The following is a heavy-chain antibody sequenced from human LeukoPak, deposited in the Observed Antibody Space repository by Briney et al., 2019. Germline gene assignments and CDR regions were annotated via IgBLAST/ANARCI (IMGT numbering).Heavy chain of an antibody. CDR3: ARDRHAWILGSFFDY. V-gene: IGHV1-18*01. J-gene: IGHJ4*02. CDR1: GYTFTSYG. Sequence: ASVKVSCKASGYTFTSYGISWVRQAPGQGLEWMGWISAYNGNTNYAQKLQGRVTMTTDTSTSTAYMELRSLRSDDTAVYYCARDRHAWILGSFFDYWGQGTLVTVSS. CDR2: ISAYNGNT. D-gene: IGHD5-18*01.